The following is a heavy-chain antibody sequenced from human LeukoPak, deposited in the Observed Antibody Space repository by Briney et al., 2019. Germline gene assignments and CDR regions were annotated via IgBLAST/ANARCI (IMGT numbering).Heavy chain of an antibody. CDR1: GFTFSSYG. CDR2: IWYDGSNK. V-gene: IGHV3-33*01. CDR3: ARGVHDSSGYLYYFDY. Sequence: GGSLRLSCAASGFTFSSYGMHWVRQAPGKGLEWVAVIWYDGSNKYYADSVKGRFTISRDNSKNTLYLQMNSLRAEDTAVYYCARGVHDSSGYLYYFDYWGQGTLVTVSS. D-gene: IGHD3-22*01. J-gene: IGHJ4*02.